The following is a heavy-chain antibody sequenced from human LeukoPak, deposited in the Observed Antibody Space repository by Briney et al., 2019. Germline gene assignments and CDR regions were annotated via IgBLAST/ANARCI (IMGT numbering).Heavy chain of an antibody. D-gene: IGHD3-10*01. CDR2: MNPNSGNT. CDR3: ARGLGVRGVIAIRFGY. CDR1: GYTFANYD. Sequence: ASVKVSCKASGYTFANYDINWVRRAAGQGLEWMGWMNPNSGNTAYAQKFQGRVTFSRTSSISTAYMELSSLRSEDTAVYYCARGLGVRGVIAIRFGYWGQGTLVTVSS. V-gene: IGHV1-8*01. J-gene: IGHJ4*02.